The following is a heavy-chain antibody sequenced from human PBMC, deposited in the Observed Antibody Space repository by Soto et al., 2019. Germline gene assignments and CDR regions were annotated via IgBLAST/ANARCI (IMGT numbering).Heavy chain of an antibody. V-gene: IGHV1-69*13. Sequence: SVKVSCKASGGTFSSYAISWVRQAPGQGLEWMGGIIPIFGTANYAQKFQGRVTITADESTSTAYMELSSLRSEDPAVYYCAAQRGTEYSSSDMTRYGMDVWGQGATVTVS. CDR3: AAQRGTEYSSSDMTRYGMDV. D-gene: IGHD6-6*01. J-gene: IGHJ6*02. CDR1: GGTFSSYA. CDR2: IIPIFGTA.